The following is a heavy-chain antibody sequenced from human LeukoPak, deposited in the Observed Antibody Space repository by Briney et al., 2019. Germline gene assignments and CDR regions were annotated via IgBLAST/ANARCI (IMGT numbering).Heavy chain of an antibody. CDR1: GFTFNHYG. J-gene: IGHJ4*02. CDR3: ARDAQRGFDYSNSLQY. CDR2: IWSDGTNR. Sequence: GGSLTLSCAATGFTFNHYGMHWVRQAPGKGLEWVAVIWSDGTNRYYADSVKGRFTISRADSRNTVYLQMNSLRPEDTGIYYCARDAQRGFDYSNSLQYWGKGTPVTVST. V-gene: IGHV3-33*01. D-gene: IGHD4-11*01.